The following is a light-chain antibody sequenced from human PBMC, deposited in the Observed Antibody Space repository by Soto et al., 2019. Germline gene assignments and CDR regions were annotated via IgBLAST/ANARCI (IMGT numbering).Light chain of an antibody. Sequence: QSALTQPASVSGSPGQSITISCTGTSSEVGGYNYVSWYQQHPGKAPKLMIYDVSNRPSGVSNRFSGSKSGNTASLTISGHQAEDEADYYCSSYTSSSTLVFGGGTKVTVL. V-gene: IGLV2-14*01. CDR2: DVS. CDR3: SSYTSSSTLV. CDR1: SSEVGGYNY. J-gene: IGLJ2*01.